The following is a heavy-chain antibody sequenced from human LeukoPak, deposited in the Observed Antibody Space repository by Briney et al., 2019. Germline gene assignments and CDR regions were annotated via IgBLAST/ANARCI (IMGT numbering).Heavy chain of an antibody. CDR3: ARLGYYYDSSAKGAFDY. CDR2: IYYAGTT. Sequence: SETLSLTCTVSGDSISSGSYYWGWIRQPPGKGLEWIASIYYAGTTYYNPSLKSRVTISVGTSKNQFSLKLTSVTAADTAVYYCARLGYYYDSSAKGAFDYWGQGTLVTVSS. J-gene: IGHJ4*02. CDR1: GDSISSGSYY. D-gene: IGHD3-22*01. V-gene: IGHV4-39*01.